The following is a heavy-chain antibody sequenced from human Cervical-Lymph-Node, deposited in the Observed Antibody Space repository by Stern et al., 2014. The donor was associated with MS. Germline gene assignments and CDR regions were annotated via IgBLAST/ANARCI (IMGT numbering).Heavy chain of an antibody. CDR3: AREKRDCSGGSCYSRDDY. Sequence: VQLVESGAEVKKPGASVKVSCKASGYTFTSYYMHWVRQAPGQGLEWMGINNPSGGTTNHAQKFQGRVTMTRDTSTSTVYMELSSLRSEDTAVYYCAREKRDCSGGSCYSRDDYWGQGTLVTVSS. D-gene: IGHD2-15*01. J-gene: IGHJ4*02. V-gene: IGHV1-46*03. CDR2: NNPSGGTT. CDR1: GYTFTSYY.